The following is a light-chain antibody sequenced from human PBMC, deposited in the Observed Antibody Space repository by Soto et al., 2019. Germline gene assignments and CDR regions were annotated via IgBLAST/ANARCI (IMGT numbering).Light chain of an antibody. J-gene: IGKJ4*01. Sequence: IQLTQSPSFLSASVGDRVTITCRASQGISSYLAWYQQKPGKAPKLLIYAASTLQSGVPSRFSGGGSGTEFTLTISSLQPEDFATYYCQQLNSYPRTFGGGTKVDIK. V-gene: IGKV1-9*01. CDR1: QGISSY. CDR2: AAS. CDR3: QQLNSYPRT.